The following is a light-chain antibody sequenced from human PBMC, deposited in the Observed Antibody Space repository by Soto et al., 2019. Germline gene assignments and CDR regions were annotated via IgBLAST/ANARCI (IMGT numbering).Light chain of an antibody. CDR1: QSVSSN. J-gene: IGKJ1*01. CDR2: GAS. CDR3: QQYNNWPPWT. V-gene: IGKV3-15*01. Sequence: EIVMTQSPATLSVSPGERATLSCRASQSVSSNLAWYQQKPGQAPRLLIYGASTRATGIPARFSGSGSGTEFTLTISSPQSEDFAVYYCQQYNNWPPWTFGQGTKWISN.